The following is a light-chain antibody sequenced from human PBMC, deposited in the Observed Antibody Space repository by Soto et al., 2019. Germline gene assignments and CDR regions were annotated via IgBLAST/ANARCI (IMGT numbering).Light chain of an antibody. V-gene: IGLV2-18*02. CDR3: NSYTSSNTYV. J-gene: IGLJ1*01. CDR1: SSDVGSYNR. Sequence: QSVLTQPPSVSGSPGQSVTISCTGTSSDVGSYNRVSWYQQPPGTAPKLMIYEVSNRPSGVPDRFSGSKSGNTASLTISGLNNEDEADYYCNSYTSSNTYVIGTGTKVXVL. CDR2: EVS.